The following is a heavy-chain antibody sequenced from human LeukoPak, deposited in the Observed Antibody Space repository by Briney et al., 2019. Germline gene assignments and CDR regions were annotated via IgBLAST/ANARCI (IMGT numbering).Heavy chain of an antibody. CDR3: ARSDYYDFWSGLSNFDY. CDR1: GYTFTGYY. Sequence: ASVKVSCKASGYTFTGYYMHWVRQAPGQGLEWMGWINPNSGGTNYAQKFQGRVTMTRDTSISTAYMELSRLRSDDTAVYYCARSDYYDFWSGLSNFDYWGQGTLVTVSS. V-gene: IGHV1-2*02. D-gene: IGHD3-3*01. J-gene: IGHJ4*02. CDR2: INPNSGGT.